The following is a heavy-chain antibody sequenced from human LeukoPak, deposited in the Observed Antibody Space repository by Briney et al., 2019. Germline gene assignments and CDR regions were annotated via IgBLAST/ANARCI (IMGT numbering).Heavy chain of an antibody. CDR1: GGSISSSYYY. V-gene: IGHV4-39*07. Sequence: SETLSLTCTVSGGSISSSYYYWGWIRQPPGKGLEWIGSIYHSGSTFYNPSLKSRVTISVDTSKNQFSLKLSSVTAADTAVYYCARINDYGDYRFDYWGQGTLVTVSS. CDR3: ARINDYGDYRFDY. D-gene: IGHD4-17*01. J-gene: IGHJ4*02. CDR2: IYHSGST.